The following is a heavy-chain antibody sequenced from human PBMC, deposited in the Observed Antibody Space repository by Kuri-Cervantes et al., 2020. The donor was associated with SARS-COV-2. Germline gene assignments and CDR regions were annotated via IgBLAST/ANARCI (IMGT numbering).Heavy chain of an antibody. CDR3: ARDPGGDLLLQYYYGMDV. J-gene: IGHJ6*02. D-gene: IGHD2-15*01. CDR1: GFTFSSYS. CDR2: IRSRSSYK. Sequence: GGSLRLSCAASGFTFSSYSMNWVRQAPGKGLEWVSSIRSRSSYKYYADSVKGRFTISRDNAKNSVYLQMNSLRAEDTAVYHCARDPGGDLLLQYYYGMDVWGQGTTVTVSS. V-gene: IGHV3-21*01.